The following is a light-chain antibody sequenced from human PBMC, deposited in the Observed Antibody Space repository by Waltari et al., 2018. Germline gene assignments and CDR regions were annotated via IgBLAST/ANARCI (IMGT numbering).Light chain of an antibody. V-gene: IGLV2-23*02. CDR3: CSYAGRSTWV. J-gene: IGLJ3*02. Sequence: QSALTQPASVSGSPGQSITISCTGTSSDVGRYNFVSWYQQHPGKAPQLIIYEVNKRPSGVSNRLSGSKSGNTASLTISGLQAEDESDYYCCSYAGRSTWVVGGGTKVTVL. CDR1: SSDVGRYNF. CDR2: EVN.